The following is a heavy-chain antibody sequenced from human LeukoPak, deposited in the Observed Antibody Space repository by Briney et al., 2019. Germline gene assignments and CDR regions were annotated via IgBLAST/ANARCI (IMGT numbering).Heavy chain of an antibody. V-gene: IGHV1-2*02. Sequence: ASVKVSCKASGYTFTGYYMHWVRQAPGQGLEWMGWINPNSGGTNYAQKFQGRVTMTRDTSISTAYMELSRLRSDDTAVYYCARETYGSGSYYTPFDYWGQGTLVTVSS. J-gene: IGHJ4*02. CDR3: ARETYGSGSYYTPFDY. CDR1: GYTFTGYY. CDR2: INPNSGGT. D-gene: IGHD3-10*01.